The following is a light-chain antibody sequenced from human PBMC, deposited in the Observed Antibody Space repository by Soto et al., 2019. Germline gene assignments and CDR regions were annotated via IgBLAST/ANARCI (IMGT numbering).Light chain of an antibody. CDR1: QGISSF. Sequence: IQLTQSPSSLSASVGDRVTITCRASQGISSFLAWYHQKPGKAPKLLISAASTLQSGVPSRFSGSGSGTDFTLTISSLQPEDSATYHCQQLNTYTITFGHGTRLEIK. CDR3: QQLNTYTIT. J-gene: IGKJ5*01. V-gene: IGKV1-9*01. CDR2: AAS.